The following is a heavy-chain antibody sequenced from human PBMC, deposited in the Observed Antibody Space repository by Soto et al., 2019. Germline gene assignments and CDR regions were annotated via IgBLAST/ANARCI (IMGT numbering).Heavy chain of an antibody. V-gene: IGHV3-7*03. CDR1: GFTFSRFW. CDR2: IKEDGSEK. Sequence: GSSLGLSSAASGFTFSRFWMSWVLQATGKGLEWVPNIKEDGSEKYYVDSVKGLFTISRDNAKNSLFLQMNSLRAEDTAVYFCTRTPPRGDYNKYARNYWGQGTQVTVSS. J-gene: IGHJ4*02. CDR3: TRTPPRGDYNKYARNY. D-gene: IGHD4-4*01.